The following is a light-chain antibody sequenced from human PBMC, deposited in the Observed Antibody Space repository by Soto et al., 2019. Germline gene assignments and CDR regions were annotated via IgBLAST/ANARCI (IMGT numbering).Light chain of an antibody. V-gene: IGKV3-20*01. CDR1: QSVSNNY. J-gene: IGKJ1*01. CDR3: QQYGSSGT. CDR2: GAS. Sequence: ERVLTQPRGTVSGSPGERGSLCSRASQSVSNNYLAWYQQKPGQAPRLLIYGASNRATGIPDRFSGSGSGTDFALTISRLEPQDFAVYFCQQYGSSGTFGQGTKVDIK.